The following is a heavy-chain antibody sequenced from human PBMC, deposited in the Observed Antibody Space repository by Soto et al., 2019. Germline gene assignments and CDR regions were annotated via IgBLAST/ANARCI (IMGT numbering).Heavy chain of an antibody. CDR3: ARARPDIVVVVAATGYYFDY. V-gene: IGHV1-2*04. Sequence: ASVKVSCKASGYTFTGYYMHWVRQAPGQGLEWMGWINPNSGGTNYAQKFQGWVTMTRDTSISTAYMELSRLRSDDTAVYYCARARPDIVVVVAATGYYFDYWGQGTLVTVSS. J-gene: IGHJ4*02. D-gene: IGHD2-15*01. CDR2: INPNSGGT. CDR1: GYTFTGYY.